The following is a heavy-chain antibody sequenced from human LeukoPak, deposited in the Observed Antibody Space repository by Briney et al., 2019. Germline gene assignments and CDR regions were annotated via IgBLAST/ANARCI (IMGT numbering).Heavy chain of an antibody. Sequence: PGGSLRLSCAASGFTFSSYGMHWVRQAPGKGLEWVAVIWYDGSSKYYADSVKGRFTISRDNSKNTLYLQMNSLRAEDTAVYYCAKGGPWELHAFDYWGQGTLVTVSS. CDR3: AKGGPWELHAFDY. CDR2: IWYDGSSK. V-gene: IGHV3-33*06. D-gene: IGHD1-26*01. J-gene: IGHJ4*02. CDR1: GFTFSSYG.